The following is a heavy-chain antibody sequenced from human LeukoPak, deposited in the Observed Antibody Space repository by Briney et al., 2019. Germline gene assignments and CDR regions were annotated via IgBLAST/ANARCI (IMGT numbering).Heavy chain of an antibody. CDR2: IYSGGST. Sequence: GGSLRLSCAASGFTVSSNYMSWVRRAPGKGLEGVSVIYSGGSTYYADSVKGRFTISRHNSKNPPYLQMNSLRAEDTAVYYCARGACSSTSCYGFYYYGMDVWGQGTTVTVSS. CDR1: GFTVSSNY. V-gene: IGHV3-53*04. D-gene: IGHD2-2*01. CDR3: ARGACSSTSCYGFYYYGMDV. J-gene: IGHJ6*02.